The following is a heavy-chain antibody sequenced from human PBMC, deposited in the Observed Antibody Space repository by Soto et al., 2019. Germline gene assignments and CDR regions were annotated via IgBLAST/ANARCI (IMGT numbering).Heavy chain of an antibody. Sequence: SHTLSLTCTVSGGSMRNDCWTWIRQPPGKGREWVGYIHYSGTTSSFPSYNPSLRSRVNISEDTSKNQFSLKLLSVTTADTAVYFCAAGEASSRNVAPYYLDFWGQGALVTVSS. V-gene: IGHV4-59*01. CDR1: GGSMRNDC. D-gene: IGHD6-13*01. CDR2: IHYSGTT. J-gene: IGHJ4*02. CDR3: AAGEASSRNVAPYYLDF.